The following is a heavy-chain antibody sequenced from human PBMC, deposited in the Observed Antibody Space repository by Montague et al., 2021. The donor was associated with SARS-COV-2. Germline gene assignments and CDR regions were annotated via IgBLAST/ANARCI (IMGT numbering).Heavy chain of an antibody. CDR2: INHSGST. CDR1: SGSFRGYY. Sequence: SETLSLTCAVSSGSFRGYYWSWIRQPPGKGLEWIGEINHSGSTTYNPSLESRVSISVVTSNKQFSLNVTSVTAADTAVYYCARLGAITLVRGITKADFSNDGMDVWGQGTTVTISS. V-gene: IGHV4-34*01. CDR3: ARLGAITLVRGITKADFSNDGMDV. J-gene: IGHJ6*02. D-gene: IGHD3-10*01.